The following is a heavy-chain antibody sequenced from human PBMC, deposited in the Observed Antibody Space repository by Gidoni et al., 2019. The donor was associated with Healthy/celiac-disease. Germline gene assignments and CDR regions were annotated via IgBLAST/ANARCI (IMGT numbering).Heavy chain of an antibody. D-gene: IGHD6-6*01. Sequence: EVQLVESGGGLVQPGGSLRLSCAASGFTFSSYWMSWVRQAPGKGLEWVANIKQDGSEKYYVDSVKGRFTISRDNAKNSLYLQMNSLRAEDTAVYYCAGPVSSTRGYYFDYWGQGTLVTVSS. V-gene: IGHV3-7*01. CDR3: AGPVSSTRGYYFDY. CDR1: GFTFSSYW. CDR2: IKQDGSEK. J-gene: IGHJ4*02.